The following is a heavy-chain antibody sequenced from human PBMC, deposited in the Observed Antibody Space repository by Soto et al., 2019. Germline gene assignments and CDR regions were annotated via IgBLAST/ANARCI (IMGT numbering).Heavy chain of an antibody. J-gene: IGHJ4*02. Sequence: QVQLVQSGAEVKKPGSSVKVSCKAAGGTFSSYTISWVRQAPGQGLEWMGRIMPIVGIANYAQKFQGRVTITADKSTSTAFMEVTSLRPEDTAVYHCEKDHEGDTFDSWGQPTLITVSS. CDR2: IMPIVGIA. CDR1: GGTFSSYT. V-gene: IGHV1-69*08. D-gene: IGHD1-26*01. CDR3: EKDHEGDTFDS.